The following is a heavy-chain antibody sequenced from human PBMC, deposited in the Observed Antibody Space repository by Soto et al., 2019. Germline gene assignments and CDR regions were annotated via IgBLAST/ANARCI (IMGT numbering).Heavy chain of an antibody. D-gene: IGHD5-12*01. CDR1: GFTFDDYG. CDR2: INWNGSST. Sequence: GGSLRLSCAASGFTFDDYGMSWVRQAPGKGLEWVSGINWNGSSTGYADSVKGRFTISRDNAKNSLYLQMNSLRAEDTALYYCAKLSGYDWGYFDYWGQGTLVTVSS. CDR3: AKLSGYDWGYFDY. V-gene: IGHV3-20*04. J-gene: IGHJ4*02.